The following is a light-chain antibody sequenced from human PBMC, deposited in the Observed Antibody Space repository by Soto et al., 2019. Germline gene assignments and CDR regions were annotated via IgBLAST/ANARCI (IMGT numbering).Light chain of an antibody. CDR1: SSDVGSSNY. J-gene: IGLJ1*01. CDR2: DVA. Sequence: QSAPTQPRSVSGSPGQTVTISCTGSSSDVGSSNYMSWYQQHPGEAPKLVIYDVAQRPSGVSDRLSGSRSGKTASLTISGLQPDDEADYYCCAYAGSDTLIFGSGTELTVL. CDR3: CAYAGSDTLI. V-gene: IGLV2-11*01.